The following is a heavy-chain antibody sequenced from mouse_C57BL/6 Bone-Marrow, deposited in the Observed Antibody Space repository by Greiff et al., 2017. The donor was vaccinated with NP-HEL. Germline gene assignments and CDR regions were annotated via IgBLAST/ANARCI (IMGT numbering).Heavy chain of an antibody. V-gene: IGHV1-69*01. CDR2: IDPSDSYT. CDR3: ARSDLITTWYFDV. Sequence: QVQLQQPGAELVMPGASVKLSCKASGYTFTSYWMHWVKQRPGQGLEWIGRIDPSDSYTNYNQKFKGKATLTVDKSSSTAYMQLSSLTSEDSAVYYCARSDLITTWYFDVWGTGTTVTVSS. CDR1: GYTFTSYW. J-gene: IGHJ1*03. D-gene: IGHD1-1*01.